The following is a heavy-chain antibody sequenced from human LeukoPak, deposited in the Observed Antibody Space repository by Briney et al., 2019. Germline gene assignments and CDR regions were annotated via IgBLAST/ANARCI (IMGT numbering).Heavy chain of an antibody. J-gene: IGHJ4*02. Sequence: PGGSLRLSCAASGFNFRTYWMHWVRQAPGKGLVWVSRIGGDGSSTSYADSVKGRFTISRDNAKNTLYLQMNSLRAEDTAVYYCARALDIVVVNDYWGQGTLVTVSS. CDR1: GFNFRTYW. CDR3: ARALDIVVVNDY. D-gene: IGHD2-15*01. V-gene: IGHV3-74*01. CDR2: IGGDGSST.